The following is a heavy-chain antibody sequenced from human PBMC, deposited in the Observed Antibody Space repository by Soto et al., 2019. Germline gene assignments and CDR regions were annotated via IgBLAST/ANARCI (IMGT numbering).Heavy chain of an antibody. CDR2: IYYSGST. CDR1: GGSISSYY. V-gene: IGHV4-59*01. CDR3: ARSFAVTRGGYFDY. J-gene: IGHJ4*02. Sequence: QVQLQESGPGLVKPSETLSLTCTVSGGSISSYYWSWIRQPPGEGLEWIGYIYYSGSTNYNPSLKSRVTISVDTSKNQFSLKLSSVTAADTAVYYCARSFAVTRGGYFDYWGQGTLVTVSS. D-gene: IGHD4-17*01.